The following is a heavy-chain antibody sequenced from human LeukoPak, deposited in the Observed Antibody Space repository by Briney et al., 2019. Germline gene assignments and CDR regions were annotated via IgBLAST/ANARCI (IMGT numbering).Heavy chain of an antibody. CDR1: GGSFSGYY. V-gene: IGHV4-34*01. J-gene: IGHJ4*02. D-gene: IGHD6-19*01. Sequence: SETLSLTCAVYGGSFSGYYWSWIRQPPGKGLEWIGEINHSGSTNYNPSLKSRVTISVDTSKNQFSLKLSSVTAADTAVYYCARVRQWLVRYFDYWGQGTLVTVSS. CDR3: ARVRQWLVRYFDY. CDR2: INHSGST.